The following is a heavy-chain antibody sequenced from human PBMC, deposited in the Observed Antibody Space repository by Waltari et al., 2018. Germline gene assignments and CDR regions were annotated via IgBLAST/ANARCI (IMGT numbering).Heavy chain of an antibody. D-gene: IGHD1-7*01. CDR2: IVPVGGSA. J-gene: IGHJ6*03. Sequence: QVELVQSGAEVKKPGSSVKVSCTVSGYPFHFTRFVLTGVRQAPGQGLGWMGGIVPVGGSANDARKFQGRVTITADESTYTAYMELSSLRSEDTALYYCARGLLSGTTDYFYHYMDVWGKGTTVTISS. V-gene: IGHV1-69*12. CDR3: ARGLLSGTTDYFYHYMDV. CDR1: GYPFHFTRFV.